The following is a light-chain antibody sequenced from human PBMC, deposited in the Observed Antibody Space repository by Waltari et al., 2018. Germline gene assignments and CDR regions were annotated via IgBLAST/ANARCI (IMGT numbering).Light chain of an antibody. CDR1: RDISRW. J-gene: IGKJ4*01. CDR3: QQGNDFPLT. CDR2: DAS. Sequence: DIQMTQSPSSVSASVGDRVTITCGASRDISRWLAWSQQKPGKAPKFLIYDASTLQRGVPSRFGGSGSGREFTLTITSLQPEDFSTYYCQQGNDFPLTFGGGTKVEMK. V-gene: IGKV1-12*01.